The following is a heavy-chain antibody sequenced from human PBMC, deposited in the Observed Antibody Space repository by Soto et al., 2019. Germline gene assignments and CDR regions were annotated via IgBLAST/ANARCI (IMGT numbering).Heavy chain of an antibody. CDR3: AKEIRGYSYGLDY. CDR2: ISYDGSNK. CDR1: GFTFSSYG. Sequence: QVQLVESGGGVVQPGRSLRLSCAASGFTFSSYGMHWVRKAPGKGLEWVAVISYDGSNKYYADSVKGRFTISRDNSKNTLYLQMNSLRAEDTAVYYCAKEIRGYSYGLDYWGQGTLVTVSS. J-gene: IGHJ4*02. V-gene: IGHV3-30*18. D-gene: IGHD5-18*01.